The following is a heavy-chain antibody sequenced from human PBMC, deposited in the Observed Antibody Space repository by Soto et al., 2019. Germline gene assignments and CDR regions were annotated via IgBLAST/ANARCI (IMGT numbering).Heavy chain of an antibody. CDR2: ISGSGKSNT. CDR1: GFTVNNYS. V-gene: IGHV3-23*01. CDR3: ATRIDQSIY. Sequence: QTGESLRLSCAASGFTVNNYSMSWVRQAPGKGLEWVSAISGSGKSNTFYADSVKGRFTISRDNSENTLYLQMNGLRADDSAVYYCATRIDQSIYWGQGTLVTVSS. J-gene: IGHJ4*02.